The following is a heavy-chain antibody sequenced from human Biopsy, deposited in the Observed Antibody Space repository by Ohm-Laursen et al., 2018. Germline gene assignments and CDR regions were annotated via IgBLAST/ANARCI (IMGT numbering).Heavy chain of an antibody. D-gene: IGHD1-20*01. CDR3: AGDINNWNVNY. J-gene: IGHJ4*02. Sequence: ASVKVSCKVSGSRLTEVSMHWVRQAPGKGLEWMGGFDPEDDRRLDAQKFQGRLTMSADTSTDTAYMELVNLRSEDTAVYYCAGDINNWNVNYWGQGTLVIVSS. CDR2: FDPEDDRR. V-gene: IGHV1-24*01. CDR1: GSRLTEVS.